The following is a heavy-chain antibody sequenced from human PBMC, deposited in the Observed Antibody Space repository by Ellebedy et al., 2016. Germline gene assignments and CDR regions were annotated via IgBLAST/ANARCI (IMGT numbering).Heavy chain of an antibody. V-gene: IGHV3-7*03. CDR2: INSDSSQK. J-gene: IGHJ4*02. CDR1: GFSFGQYW. Sequence: GGSLRLXCVASGFSFGQYWMSWVRQAPGKRLEWVANINSDSSQKYYVDSVKGRFTISRDNAKNSVYLQMDNLRAEDTAVYYCAKDLGAGGGSCFNFWGQGTLVTVSS. D-gene: IGHD2-15*01. CDR3: AKDLGAGGGSCFNF.